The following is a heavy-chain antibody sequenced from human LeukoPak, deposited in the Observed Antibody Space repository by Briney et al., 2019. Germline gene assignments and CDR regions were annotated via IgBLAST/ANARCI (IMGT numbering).Heavy chain of an antibody. J-gene: IGHJ4*02. CDR1: GYTFTRYY. CDR3: ARVAYYASTIDY. V-gene: IGHV1-2*02. CDR2: INPNSGGT. D-gene: IGHD2-2*01. Sequence: ASVKVSCKASGYTFTRYYMHWVRQAPGQGLEWMGWINPNSGGTNYAQKFQGRVTMTRDTSISTAYMELSRLRSDDAAVYYCARVAYYASTIDYWGQGTLVTVSS.